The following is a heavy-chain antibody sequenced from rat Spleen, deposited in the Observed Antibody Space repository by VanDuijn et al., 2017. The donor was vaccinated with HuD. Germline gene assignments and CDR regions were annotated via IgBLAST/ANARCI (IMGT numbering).Heavy chain of an antibody. Sequence: EVQLVESGGGLVQPGRSLKLSCVASGFTFNNYWMTWIRQAPGKGLEWVASITNTGGSTYYPDSVKARFTISSDNAKSTLHLQMNSPRSEDTSTYYCTRGSDWYFNFGCPGTMVTVSS. CDR3: TRGSDWYFNF. CDR1: GFTFNNYW. J-gene: IGHJ1*01. CDR2: ITNTGGST. V-gene: IGHV5-31*01.